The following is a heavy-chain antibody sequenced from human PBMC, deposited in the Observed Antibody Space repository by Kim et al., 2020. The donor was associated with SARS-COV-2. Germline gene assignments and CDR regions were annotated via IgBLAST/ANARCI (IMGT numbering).Heavy chain of an antibody. J-gene: IGHJ6*02. CDR1: GFAFRGYG. Sequence: GGSLRLSCAASGFAFRGYGMHWVRQAPGKGLEWVAIISYDGANIHYADSVKGRCTISRDNSKNTLFLEMKNLRAEDTAVYYCARAGWVQQLVLNYAMDVWGHGTTVIVSS. V-gene: IGHV3-33*05. D-gene: IGHD6-13*01. CDR2: ISYDGANI. CDR3: ARAGWVQQLVLNYAMDV.